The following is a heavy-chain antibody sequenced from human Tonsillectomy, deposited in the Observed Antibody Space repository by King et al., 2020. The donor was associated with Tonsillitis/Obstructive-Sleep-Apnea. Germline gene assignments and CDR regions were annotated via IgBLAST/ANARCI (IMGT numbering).Heavy chain of an antibody. V-gene: IGHV6-1*01. CDR1: GDSVSSNSAA. CDR2: TYYRSKWYN. Sequence: VQLQQSGPGLVKPSQTLSLTCALSGDSVSSNSAAWNWIRQSPSRGLEWLGRTYYRSKWYNHYAVSVKSRITINPATSKNQFSLQLNSVTPEDTAVYYCARDIDYYDTSGFHLGYFDYWGQGTLVTVSS. D-gene: IGHD3-22*01. CDR3: ARDIDYYDTSGFHLGYFDY. J-gene: IGHJ4*02.